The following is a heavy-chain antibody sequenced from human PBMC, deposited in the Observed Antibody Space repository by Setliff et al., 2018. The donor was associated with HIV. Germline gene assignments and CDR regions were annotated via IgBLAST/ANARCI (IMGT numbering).Heavy chain of an antibody. Sequence: SETLSLTCTVSGDSISSYFWSWIRQSPGKGLEWIGFRSTTGSTNYNPSLRSRVTISVDTSKNQFSLRLSSVTAADTAVYFCARGRGSSGSWPIDYWGQGTLVTVSS. CDR3: ARGRGSSGSWPIDY. D-gene: IGHD6-13*01. V-gene: IGHV4-4*09. CDR2: RSTTGST. J-gene: IGHJ4*02. CDR1: GDSISSYF.